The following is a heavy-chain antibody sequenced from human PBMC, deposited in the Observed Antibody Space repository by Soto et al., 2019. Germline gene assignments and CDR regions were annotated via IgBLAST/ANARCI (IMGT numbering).Heavy chain of an antibody. J-gene: IGHJ3*02. CDR3: ARELSGSSDAFDI. CDR2: ISSSSSYI. D-gene: IGHD6-6*01. CDR1: GFTFSSYS. Sequence: VQLVESGGGLVQPGGSLRLSCAASGFTFSSYSMNWVRQAPGKGLEWVSSISSSSSYIYYADSVKGRFTISRDNAKNSLYLKMNSLRAEDTAVYYCARELSGSSDAFDIWGQGTMVTVSS. V-gene: IGHV3-21*01.